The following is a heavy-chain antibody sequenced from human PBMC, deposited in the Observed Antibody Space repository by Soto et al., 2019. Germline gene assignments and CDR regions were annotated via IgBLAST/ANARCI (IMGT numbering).Heavy chain of an antibody. CDR3: VIGKAIFGVVIPDY. CDR1: GGTFSSYA. D-gene: IGHD3-3*01. CDR2: IIPIFGTA. Sequence: QVQLVQSGAEVKKPGSSVKVSCKASGGTFSSYAISWVRQAPGQGLEWMGGIIPIFGTANHAQKFQGRVTLTADESTSTAYMELSSLRSEDTAVYYCVIGKAIFGVVIPDYWGQGTLVTVSS. J-gene: IGHJ4*02. V-gene: IGHV1-69*12.